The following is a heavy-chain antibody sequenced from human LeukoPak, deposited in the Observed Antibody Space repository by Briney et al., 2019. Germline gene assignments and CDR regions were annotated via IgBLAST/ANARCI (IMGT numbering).Heavy chain of an antibody. CDR3: ARGVRYCGGDCYSSVHFQH. J-gene: IGHJ1*01. CDR1: GYTFSDYY. V-gene: IGHV1-2*02. D-gene: IGHD2-21*02. Sequence: ASVKVSCKTSGYTFSDYYIHWIRQAPGQGLEWVGWINPNSGDTDYAQKFQGRVTMTRDTSISTAYMELSRLRSDDTAVYYCARGVRYCGGDCYSSVHFQHWGQGTLVTVSS. CDR2: INPNSGDT.